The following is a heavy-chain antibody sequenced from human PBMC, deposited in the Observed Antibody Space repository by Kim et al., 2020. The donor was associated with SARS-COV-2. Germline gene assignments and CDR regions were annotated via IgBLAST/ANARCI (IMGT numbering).Heavy chain of an antibody. D-gene: IGHD3-22*01. J-gene: IGHJ4*02. CDR1: GGSISSSSYY. Sequence: SETLSLTCTVSGGSISSSSYYWGWIRQPPGKGLEWIGSIYYSGSTYYNPSLKSRVTISVDTSKNQFSLKLSSVTAADTAVYYCAPLGRGYYDSSGWGQGTLVTVSS. CDR3: APLGRGYYDSSG. CDR2: IYYSGST. V-gene: IGHV4-39*01.